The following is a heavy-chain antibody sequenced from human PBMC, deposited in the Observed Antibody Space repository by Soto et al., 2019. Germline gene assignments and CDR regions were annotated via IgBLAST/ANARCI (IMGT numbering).Heavy chain of an antibody. Sequence: PGGSLRLSCAASGFTVSSNYMSWVRQAPGKGLEWVSVIYSGGSTYYADSVKGRFTISRHNSKNTLYLQMNCLSAEDTAVYYCARAADGAFDIWGQGTMVTVSS. D-gene: IGHD6-19*01. CDR3: ARAADGAFDI. CDR1: GFTVSSNY. V-gene: IGHV3-53*04. J-gene: IGHJ3*02. CDR2: IYSGGST.